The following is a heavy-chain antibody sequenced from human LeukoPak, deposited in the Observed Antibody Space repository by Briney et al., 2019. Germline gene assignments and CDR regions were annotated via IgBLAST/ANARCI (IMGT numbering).Heavy chain of an antibody. CDR1: EFTFRSYA. CDR2: ISGSGGGT. Sequence: GGSLRLSCAASEFTFRSYAMSWVRQPPGKGLEWVSVISGSGGGTYYADSVKGRFTISRDNSKNTLYLQMNSLRAEDTAVYYCANGGVSRGIVIVPPAVPPDSWGQGTLVTVSS. D-gene: IGHD2-2*01. CDR3: ANGGVSRGIVIVPPAVPPDS. J-gene: IGHJ4*02. V-gene: IGHV3-23*01.